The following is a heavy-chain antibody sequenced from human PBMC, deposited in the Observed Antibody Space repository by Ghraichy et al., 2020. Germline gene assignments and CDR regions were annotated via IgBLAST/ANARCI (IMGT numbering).Heavy chain of an antibody. D-gene: IGHD1-7*01. J-gene: IGHJ6*03. CDR2: IYYSGST. V-gene: IGHV4-61*01. CDR3: ARDRSNWNSSGVNYYYYYMDV. Sequence: SETLSLTCTVSGGSVSSGSYYWSWIRQPPGKGLEWIGYIYYSGSTNYNPSLKSRVTISVDTSKNQFSLKLSSVTAADTAVYYCARDRSNWNSSGVNYYYYYMDVWGKGTTVTVSS. CDR1: GGSVSSGSYY.